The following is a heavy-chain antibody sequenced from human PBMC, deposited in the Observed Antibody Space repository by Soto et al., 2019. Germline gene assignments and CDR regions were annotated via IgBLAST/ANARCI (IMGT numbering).Heavy chain of an antibody. V-gene: IGHV3-23*01. CDR2: ISGSGGST. CDR3: AKATRITMVRGVIIFDY. CDR1: GFTFSSYA. J-gene: IGHJ4*02. Sequence: GGSLRLSCAASGFTFSSYAMSWVHQAPGKGLEWVSAISGSGGSTYYADSVKGRFTISRDNSKNTLYLQMNSLRAEDTAVYYCAKATRITMVRGVIIFDYWGQGTLVTVSS. D-gene: IGHD3-10*01.